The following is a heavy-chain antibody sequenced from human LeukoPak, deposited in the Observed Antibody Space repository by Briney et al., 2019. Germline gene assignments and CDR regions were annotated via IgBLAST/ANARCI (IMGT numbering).Heavy chain of an antibody. D-gene: IGHD3-10*01. CDR3: AKDRTVFRGITYYFDY. CDR2: ISASGTST. Sequence: GGSLRLSCAASGFTFSNYALSWVRQAPGEGLEWVSAISASGTSTYYADSVKGRFTISKDNSKNTLYLQMDSLRADDTAVYYCAKDRTVFRGITYYFDYWGQGTLVTVSS. CDR1: GFTFSNYA. V-gene: IGHV3-23*01. J-gene: IGHJ4*02.